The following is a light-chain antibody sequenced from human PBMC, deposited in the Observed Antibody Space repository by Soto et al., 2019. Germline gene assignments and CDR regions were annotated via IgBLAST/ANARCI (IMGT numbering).Light chain of an antibody. CDR1: QGISNW. Sequence: DIQVTQSPSSLSASVGDRVTITCRARQGISNWLAWYQQKPGKAPKLLIYVASSLQSGVPSRFSGSGSGTDFTLTISRLQPEDFATYYCQQANSFPLTFGQGTRLDIK. CDR2: VAS. V-gene: IGKV1-12*01. CDR3: QQANSFPLT. J-gene: IGKJ5*01.